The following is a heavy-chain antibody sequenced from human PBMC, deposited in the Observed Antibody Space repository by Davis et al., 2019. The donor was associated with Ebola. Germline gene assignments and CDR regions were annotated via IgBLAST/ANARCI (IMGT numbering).Heavy chain of an antibody. D-gene: IGHD2-2*01. V-gene: IGHV3-48*03. CDR3: ASGISQLLVY. CDR1: GFTFSSYE. Sequence: PGGSLRLSCAASGFTFSSYEMNWVRQAPGKGLEWVSYISSSGSTIYYADSVKGRFTISRDNAKNSLYLQMNSLRAEDTAVYYCASGISQLLVYWGQGTLVTVSS. J-gene: IGHJ4*02. CDR2: ISSSGSTI.